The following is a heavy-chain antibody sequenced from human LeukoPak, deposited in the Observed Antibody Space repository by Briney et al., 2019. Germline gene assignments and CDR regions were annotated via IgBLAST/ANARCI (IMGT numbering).Heavy chain of an antibody. CDR3: AKDPVYGYSSGWYIDC. CDR1: GFTFSGYG. CDR2: VRYDSSNK. J-gene: IGHJ4*02. D-gene: IGHD6-19*01. V-gene: IGHV3-30*02. Sequence: GGSLRLSCAASGFTFSGYGMHWVRQAPGKGLEWVAFVRYDSSNKYYADSVKGRFTISRDNSKNTLYLQMNSLRAEDTAVYYCAKDPVYGYSSGWYIDCWGQGALVTVSS.